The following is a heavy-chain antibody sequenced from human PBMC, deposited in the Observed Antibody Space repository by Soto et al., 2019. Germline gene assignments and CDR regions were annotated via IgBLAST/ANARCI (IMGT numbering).Heavy chain of an antibody. D-gene: IGHD3-22*01. Sequence: GASVKVSCKASGYSFTDYHIHWVRQAPGQGLEWLGRINPKSGGTSTAQKFQGRVTMTRNTSISTAYMELSSLRSEDTAVYYCARLKTYYYDSSGYYYYDDFDYWGQGTLVTVSS. V-gene: IGHV1-2*06. CDR2: INPKSGGT. CDR3: ARLKTYYYDSSGYYYYDDFDY. CDR1: GYSFTDYH. J-gene: IGHJ4*02.